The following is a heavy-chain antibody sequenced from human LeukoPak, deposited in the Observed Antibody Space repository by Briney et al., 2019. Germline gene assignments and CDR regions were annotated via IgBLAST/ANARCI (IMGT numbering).Heavy chain of an antibody. D-gene: IGHD1-20*01. CDR3: TVGRLHYVLED. J-gene: IGHJ4*02. V-gene: IGHV1-18*02. Sequence: GASVNVSCRTSGHTFPKNGISWVRQAPGQGLEWMGWVVGHTGHTKYAQKFQGRVITTTDTSTATTYMELRSLKSDDTAIYCVTVGRLHYVLEDWGQGTLVTVSS. CDR1: GHTFPKNG. CDR2: VVGHTGHT.